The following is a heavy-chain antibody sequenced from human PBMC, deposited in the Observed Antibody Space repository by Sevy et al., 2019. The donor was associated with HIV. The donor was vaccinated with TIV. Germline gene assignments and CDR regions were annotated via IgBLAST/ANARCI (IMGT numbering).Heavy chain of an antibody. CDR3: ARAQQITMLVVIGGLYFDF. D-gene: IGHD3-22*01. CDR1: GFTFSSNW. Sequence: GGSLRLSCATSGFTFSSNWMTWVRQAPGKGLEWVANVKQDMSEKYYADSVKGRFTISRDNAKNSLYLEMNSLRAEDTAVYYCARAQQITMLVVIGGLYFDFWAREPWSPSPQ. J-gene: IGHJ4*02. CDR2: VKQDMSEK. V-gene: IGHV3-7*01.